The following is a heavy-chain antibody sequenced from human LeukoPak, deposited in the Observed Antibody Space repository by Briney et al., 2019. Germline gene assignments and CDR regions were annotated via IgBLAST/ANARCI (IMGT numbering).Heavy chain of an antibody. Sequence: ASVKVSCKASGYTFTSYGISWVRQAPGQGLEWMGWISAYNGNTNYAQKLQGRVTMTTDTSTSTAYMELRSLRSDGTAVYYCARDLAYYDFWSGYYTEKFDYWGQGTLVTVSS. CDR3: ARDLAYYDFWSGYYTEKFDY. CDR1: GYTFTSYG. D-gene: IGHD3-3*01. V-gene: IGHV1-18*01. J-gene: IGHJ4*02. CDR2: ISAYNGNT.